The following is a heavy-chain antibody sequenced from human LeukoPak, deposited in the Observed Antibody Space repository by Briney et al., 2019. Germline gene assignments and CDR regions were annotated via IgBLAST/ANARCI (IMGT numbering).Heavy chain of an antibody. CDR2: INPNSGGT. V-gene: IGHV1-2*02. Sequence: ASVKVSCKASGYTFTGYYMHWVRQAPGQGLEWMGWINPNSGGTNYAQKFQGRVTMTRDTSISTAYMELSGLRSDDTAVYYCARANMVRGVGLFFDRNWFDPWGQGTLVTVSS. CDR1: GYTFTGYY. J-gene: IGHJ5*02. D-gene: IGHD3-10*01. CDR3: ARANMVRGVGLFFDRNWFDP.